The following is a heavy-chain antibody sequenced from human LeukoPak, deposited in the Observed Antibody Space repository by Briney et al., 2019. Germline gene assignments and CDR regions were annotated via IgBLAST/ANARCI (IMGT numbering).Heavy chain of an antibody. CDR1: GFSFSSYS. J-gene: IGHJ4*02. V-gene: IGHV3-21*01. Sequence: GGSLRLSCAASGFSFSSYSMIWVRQAPGKGLEWVSAISDSSTYIFNADPVQGRFTISSDDAKNSLYLQMNSLRVEDTAVYYCVRVVYCSGGSCSYYFDFWGQGTLVTVSS. D-gene: IGHD2-15*01. CDR2: ISDSSTYI. CDR3: VRVVYCSGGSCSYYFDF.